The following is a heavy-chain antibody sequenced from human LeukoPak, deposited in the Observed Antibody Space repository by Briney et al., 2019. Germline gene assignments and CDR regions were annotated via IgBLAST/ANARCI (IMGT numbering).Heavy chain of an antibody. CDR2: IRSIGDR. J-gene: IGHJ3*02. D-gene: IGHD6-19*01. Sequence: PGGSLRLSCEASGFTFGDYDMHWVRQATGKGLEWVPAIRSIGDRFYSGSVKGRFTISRENAKNTFYLEMNSLRVGDTAVYYCARLYSSGRYANAFDTWGQGTVVTVSS. CDR1: GFTFGDYD. V-gene: IGHV3-13*01. CDR3: ARLYSSGRYANAFDT.